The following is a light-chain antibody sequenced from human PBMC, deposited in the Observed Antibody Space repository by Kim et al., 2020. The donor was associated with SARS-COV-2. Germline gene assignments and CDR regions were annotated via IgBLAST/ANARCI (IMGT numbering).Light chain of an antibody. Sequence: DIVMTQSPDSLAVSLGERATINCKSSQSILYSSNNKNYLAWYQQKSGQPPRLLIYWASTRESGVPDRFSGSGSGRDFTLTISSLQAEDVAVYHCQQYYTTPYTFGQGTKLEI. CDR1: QSILYSSNNKNY. CDR2: WAS. J-gene: IGKJ2*01. CDR3: QQYYTTPYT. V-gene: IGKV4-1*01.